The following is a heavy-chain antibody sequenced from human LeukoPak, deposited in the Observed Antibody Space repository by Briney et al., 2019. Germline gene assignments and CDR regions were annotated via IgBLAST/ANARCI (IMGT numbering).Heavy chain of an antibody. CDR1: GYSISSGYY. CDR2: IYHSGST. J-gene: IGHJ5*02. CDR3: ARDGNYDILTGYRP. Sequence: SETLSLTCTVSGYSISSGYYWGWIRQPPGKGLEWIGSIYHSGSTYYNPFLKSRVTISVDTSKNQFSLKLSSVTAADTAVYYCARDGNYDILTGYRPWGQGTLVTVSS. D-gene: IGHD3-9*01. V-gene: IGHV4-38-2*02.